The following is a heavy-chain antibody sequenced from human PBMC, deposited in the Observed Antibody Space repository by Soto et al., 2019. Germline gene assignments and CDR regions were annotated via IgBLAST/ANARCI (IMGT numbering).Heavy chain of an antibody. V-gene: IGHV3-30-3*01. CDR2: ISYDGSIK. CDR3: AKDRGTSANSRAYFDS. J-gene: IGHJ4*02. D-gene: IGHD2-2*01. CDR1: EFTLSHYA. Sequence: QVQLVESGGGVVQRGRSVRLSCVASEFTLSHYALHWVRQAPGKGLGWVAVISYDGSIKYYADSVKGRFTISRDNSKNTLYLQMNSLRPEDTAVYYCAKDRGTSANSRAYFDSWGQGTLVTVSS.